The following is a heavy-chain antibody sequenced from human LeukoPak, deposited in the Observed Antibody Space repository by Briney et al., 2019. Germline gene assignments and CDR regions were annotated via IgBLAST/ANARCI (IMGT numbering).Heavy chain of an antibody. CDR2: ISSSGSTI. V-gene: IGHV3-11*01. CDR1: EFSVGSNY. D-gene: IGHD1-1*01. CDR3: AKDSRELERRPDPYD. J-gene: IGHJ4*02. Sequence: GGSLRLSCAASEFSVGSNYMTWVRQAPGKGLEWVSYISSSGSTIYYADSVKGRFTISRDNAKNSLYLQMNSLRAEDTAVYYCAKDSRELERRPDPYDWGQGTLVTVSS.